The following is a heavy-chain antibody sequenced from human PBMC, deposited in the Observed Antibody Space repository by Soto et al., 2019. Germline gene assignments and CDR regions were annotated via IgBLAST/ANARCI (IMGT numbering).Heavy chain of an antibody. CDR1: GFTFSSYS. V-gene: IGHV3-21*01. Sequence: GGSLRLSCAASGFTFSSYSMNWVRQAPGKGLEWVSSISSSSSYIYYADSVKGRFTISRDNAKNSLYLQMNSLRAEDTAVYYCASGVLRFLEWLSVWFDPWGQGTLVTVSS. CDR2: ISSSSSYI. J-gene: IGHJ5*02. D-gene: IGHD3-3*01. CDR3: ASGVLRFLEWLSVWFDP.